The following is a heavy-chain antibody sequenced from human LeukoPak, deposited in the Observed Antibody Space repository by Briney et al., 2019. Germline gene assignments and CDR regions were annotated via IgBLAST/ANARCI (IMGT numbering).Heavy chain of an antibody. D-gene: IGHD3-10*01. V-gene: IGHV1-8*01. CDR2: MNPNSGNT. Sequence: ASVKVSCKASGYTFTSYDINWVRQATGQGLEWMGWMNPNSGNTGYAQKFQGRVTMTRNTSISTAYMELSSLGSEDTAVYYCARGCYTMVRGVNYFDYWGQGTLVTVSS. J-gene: IGHJ4*02. CDR1: GYTFTSYD. CDR3: ARGCYTMVRGVNYFDY.